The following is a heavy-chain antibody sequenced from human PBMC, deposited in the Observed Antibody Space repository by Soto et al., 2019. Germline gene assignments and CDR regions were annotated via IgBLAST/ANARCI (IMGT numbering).Heavy chain of an antibody. CDR1: GYSFTSYW. Sequence: PGESLKISCKGSGYSFTSYWIGWVRQMPGKGLEWMGIIYPGDSDTRYSPSFQGQVTISADKSISTAYLQWSSLKASDTAMYYCARTGCTNGVCTKIDYWGPGTLVTVSS. J-gene: IGHJ4*02. D-gene: IGHD2-8*01. CDR2: IYPGDSDT. CDR3: ARTGCTNGVCTKIDY. V-gene: IGHV5-51*01.